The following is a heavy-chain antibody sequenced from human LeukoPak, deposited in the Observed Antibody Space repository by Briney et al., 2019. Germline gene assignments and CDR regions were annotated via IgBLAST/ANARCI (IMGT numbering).Heavy chain of an antibody. CDR1: GGSISSSNW. CDR3: ASAQQLAGGAYFDY. Sequence: SGTLSFTCAVSGGSISSSNWWSWVRQPPGKGLEWIGEIYHSGSTNYNPSLKSRVTISVDKSKNQFSLKLSSVTAADTAVYYCASAQQLAGGAYFDYWGQGTLVTVSS. J-gene: IGHJ4*02. D-gene: IGHD6-13*01. V-gene: IGHV4-4*02. CDR2: IYHSGST.